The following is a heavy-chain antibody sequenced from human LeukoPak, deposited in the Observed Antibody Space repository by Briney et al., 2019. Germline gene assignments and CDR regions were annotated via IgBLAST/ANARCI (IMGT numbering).Heavy chain of an antibody. D-gene: IGHD3-22*01. CDR1: GYTFTGYY. Sequence: GASVKVSCKASGYTFTGYYMHWVRQAPGQGLEWMGWINPNSGGTNYAQKFQGRVTMTRDTSISTAYMELSRLRSDDTAVYYCARGGLGGYDSSRFFDYWGQGTLVTVSS. CDR2: INPNSGGT. CDR3: ARGGLGGYDSSRFFDY. V-gene: IGHV1-2*02. J-gene: IGHJ4*02.